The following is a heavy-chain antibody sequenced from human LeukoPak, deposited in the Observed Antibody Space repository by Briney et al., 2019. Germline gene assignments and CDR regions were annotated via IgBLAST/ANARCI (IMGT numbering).Heavy chain of an antibody. CDR2: ISSSGNTI. Sequence: GGSLRLSCAASEFTFTSYELNWVRQAPGKGLEWVSYISSSGNTISYADSVKGRFTISRDNAKNSLYLQVISMRAEDTAVYYCARGPSIAARYDAFDIWGQGTMVTVSS. J-gene: IGHJ3*02. CDR3: ARGPSIAARYDAFDI. V-gene: IGHV3-48*03. D-gene: IGHD6-6*01. CDR1: EFTFTSYE.